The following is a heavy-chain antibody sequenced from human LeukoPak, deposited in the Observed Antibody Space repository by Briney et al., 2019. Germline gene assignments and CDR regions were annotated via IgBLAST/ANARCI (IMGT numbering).Heavy chain of an antibody. CDR1: GYTFTSYG. CDR3: ARDSGWKLPVSDAFDI. V-gene: IGHV1-18*01. D-gene: IGHD1-26*01. J-gene: IGHJ3*02. Sequence: ASVKVSCKASGYTFTSYGISWVRQAPGQGLEWMGWISAYNGNTNYAQKLQGRVTMTTDTSTSTAYMELRSLRSDDTAVYYCARDSGWKLPVSDAFDIWGQGTMVTVSS. CDR2: ISAYNGNT.